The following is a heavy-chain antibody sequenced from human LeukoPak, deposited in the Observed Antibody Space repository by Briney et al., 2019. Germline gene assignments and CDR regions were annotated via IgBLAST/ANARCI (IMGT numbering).Heavy chain of an antibody. CDR2: IYSGGST. Sequence: PGGSLRLSCAASGFTFSSYAMSWVRQAPGKGLEWVSVIYSGGSTYYADSVKGRFTISRDNSKNTLYLQMNSLRAEDTAVYYCPQEGNYYYGMDVWGQGTTVTVSS. CDR1: GFTFSSYA. V-gene: IGHV3-53*01. J-gene: IGHJ6*02. CDR3: PQEGNYYYGMDV.